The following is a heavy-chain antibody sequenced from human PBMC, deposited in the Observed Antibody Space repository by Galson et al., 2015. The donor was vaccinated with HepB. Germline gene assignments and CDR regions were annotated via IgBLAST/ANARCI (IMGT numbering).Heavy chain of an antibody. J-gene: IGHJ4*02. D-gene: IGHD6-25*01. CDR1: GFTFDDYA. V-gene: IGHV3-9*01. Sequence: SLRLSCAASGFTFDDYAMHWVRQAPGKGLEWVSGISWNSGSIGYADSVKGRFTISRDNAKNSLYLQMNSLRAEDTALYYCAKEGLQRYFDYWGQGTLVTVSS. CDR3: AKEGLQRYFDY. CDR2: ISWNSGSI.